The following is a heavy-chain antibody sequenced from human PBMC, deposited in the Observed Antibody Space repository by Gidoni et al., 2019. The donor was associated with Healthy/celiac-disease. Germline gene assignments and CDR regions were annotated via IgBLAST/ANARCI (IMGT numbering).Heavy chain of an antibody. J-gene: IGHJ5*02. CDR2: ISYDGSNK. CDR3: ARDHLDDIVARNWFDP. D-gene: IGHD5-12*01. CDR1: VFTFSSYA. Sequence: QVQLVESGGGVVQPGRSLRLSCAASVFTFSSYAMHWVRQAPGKGLEWVAVISYDGSNKYYADAVKGRFTISRDNSKNTLYLQMNSLRAEDTAVYYCARDHLDDIVARNWFDPWGQGTLVTVSS. V-gene: IGHV3-30-3*01.